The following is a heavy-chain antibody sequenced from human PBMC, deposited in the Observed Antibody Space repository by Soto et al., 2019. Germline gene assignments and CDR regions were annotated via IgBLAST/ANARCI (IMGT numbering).Heavy chain of an antibody. J-gene: IGHJ1*01. V-gene: IGHV3-30*02. CDR1: GFTFSDYG. CDR3: AKERFQ. CDR2: IWYDGSEK. Sequence: QVQLVESGGGVVQPGASLRLSCAASGFTFSDYGMHWVRQAPGKGLQWVALIWYDGSEKRYAESVKGRFTVSRDNAKNTVDLQMNGLGVEDTAVYYCAKERFQ.